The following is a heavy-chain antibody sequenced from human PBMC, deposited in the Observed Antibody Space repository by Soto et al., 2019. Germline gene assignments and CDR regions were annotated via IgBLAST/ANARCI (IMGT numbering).Heavy chain of an antibody. V-gene: IGHV5-51*01. J-gene: IGHJ6*02. CDR1: GYSFSTYW. D-gene: IGHD1-26*01. CDR2: IYLGDSDT. Sequence: GESLKISCKDSGYSFSTYWIAWVRQMPGKGLEWIGIIYLGDSDTRYSPSFEGQVTISLDKSISTASLQWSSLRASDTAIYYCARGVKRGSHFYGMDVWGQGTTVTVSS. CDR3: ARGVKRGSHFYGMDV.